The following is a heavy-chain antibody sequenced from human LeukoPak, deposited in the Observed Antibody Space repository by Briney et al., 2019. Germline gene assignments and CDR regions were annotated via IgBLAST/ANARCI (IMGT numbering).Heavy chain of an antibody. D-gene: IGHD1-26*01. CDR2: IYHSGST. J-gene: IGHJ4*02. V-gene: IGHV4-4*02. Sequence: SETLSLTCAVSGGSISSSNWRSWIRQPPGKGLEWIGEIYHSGSTNYNPSLKSRVTISVDTSKNQFSLQLNSVTAADTAVYYCARVWIDSGIYYDDRGAFDYWGQGTLVTVSS. CDR1: GGSISSSNW. CDR3: ARVWIDSGIYYDDRGAFDY.